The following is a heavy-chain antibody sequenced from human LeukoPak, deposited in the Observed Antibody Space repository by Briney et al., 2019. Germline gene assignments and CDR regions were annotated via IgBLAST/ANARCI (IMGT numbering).Heavy chain of an antibody. CDR1: GFTFSSYW. D-gene: IGHD1-26*01. V-gene: IGHV3-7*03. CDR2: IKQDGSEK. CDR3: AKDIVGATNPRGGFDY. Sequence: PGGSLRLSCAASGFTFSSYWMSWVRQAPGKGLEWVANIKQDGSEKYYVDSVKGRFTISRDNAKNSLYLQMNSLRAEDTALYYCAKDIVGATNPRGGFDYWGQGTLVTVSS. J-gene: IGHJ4*02.